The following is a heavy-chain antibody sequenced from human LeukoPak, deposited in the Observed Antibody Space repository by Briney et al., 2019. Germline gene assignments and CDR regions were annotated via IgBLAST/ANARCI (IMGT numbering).Heavy chain of an antibody. V-gene: IGHV3-7*01. CDR3: AREYDFCLS. D-gene: IGHD3-3*01. CDR2: IKQDGSEK. CDR1: GFTSSSYW. Sequence: GGSLRLSCAASGFTSSSYWVSWVRQAPGKGLEWVANIKQDGSEKYYVDSVKGRFTISRDNAKNSLYLQMNSLRAEDTAVYYCAREYDFCLSWGQGTLVTVSS. J-gene: IGHJ4*02.